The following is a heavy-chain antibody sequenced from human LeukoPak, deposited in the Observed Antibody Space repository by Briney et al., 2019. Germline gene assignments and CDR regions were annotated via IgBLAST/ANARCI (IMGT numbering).Heavy chain of an antibody. V-gene: IGHV1-69*05. CDR1: GGTFSSYA. J-gene: IGHJ6*03. D-gene: IGHD4-11*01. Sequence: SVKVSCKASGGTFSSYAISRVRQAPGQGLEWMGGIIPIFGTANYAQKFQGRVTITTDESTSTAYMELSSLRSEDTAVYYCARSTVTTPLGYYYMDVWGKGTTVTVSS. CDR3: ARSTVTTPLGYYYMDV. CDR2: IIPIFGTA.